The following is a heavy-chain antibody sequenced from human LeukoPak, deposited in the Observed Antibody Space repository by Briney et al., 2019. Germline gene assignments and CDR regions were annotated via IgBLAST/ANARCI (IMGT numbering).Heavy chain of an antibody. CDR1: GFTFNSYG. Sequence: PGRSLRLSCAASGFTFNSYGMHWVRQAPGKGLEWVAVISYDGSNKYYADSVNGRFTISRENSKNTLSLQMNSLRAEDTAVYYCAKSPSGRSRISRFDYWGQGILVSVSS. J-gene: IGHJ4*02. CDR3: AKSPSGRSRISRFDY. CDR2: ISYDGSNK. V-gene: IGHV3-30*18. D-gene: IGHD1-26*01.